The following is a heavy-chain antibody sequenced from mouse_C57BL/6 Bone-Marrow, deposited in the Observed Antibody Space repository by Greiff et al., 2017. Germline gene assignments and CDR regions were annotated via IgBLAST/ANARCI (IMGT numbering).Heavy chain of an antibody. D-gene: IGHD4-1*01. CDR2: INYDGSST. V-gene: IGHV5-16*01. CDR1: GFTFSDYY. Sequence: EVQLVESEGGLVQPGSSMKLSCTASGFTFSDYYMAWVRQVPEKGLEWVANINYDGSSTYYLDSLKSRFIISRDNAKNILYLQMSSLKSEDTATYYCARDRNWDAFFDDWGQGTTLTVSA. CDR3: ARDRNWDAFFDD. J-gene: IGHJ2*01.